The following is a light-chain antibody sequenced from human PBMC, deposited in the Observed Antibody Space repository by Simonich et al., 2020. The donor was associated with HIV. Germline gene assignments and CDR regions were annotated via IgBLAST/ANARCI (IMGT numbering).Light chain of an antibody. V-gene: IGKV1-9*01. CDR3: QQLNSYPPPFT. Sequence: IQLTQSPSFLSASVGDRVTITCRASQGISSYLAWYQQTPGKAPKLLIYAASTLQSGVPSRFSGSGSGTEFTLTSSSLQPEDFATYYCQQLNSYPPPFTFGPGTKVDVK. J-gene: IGKJ3*01. CDR1: QGISSY. CDR2: AAS.